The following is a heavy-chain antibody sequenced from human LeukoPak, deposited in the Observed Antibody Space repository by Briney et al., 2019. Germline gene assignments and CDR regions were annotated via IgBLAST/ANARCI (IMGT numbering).Heavy chain of an antibody. J-gene: IGHJ4*02. V-gene: IGHV4-59*12. CDR2: IYYSGST. Sequence: PSETLSLTCTVSGVSISSYYWSWIRQPPGKGLEWIGYIYYSGSTNYNPSLKSRVTISVDTSKNKFSLKLSSVTAADTAVYYCAISGGFGELYGYFDYWGQGTLVTVSS. CDR3: AISGGFGELYGYFDY. D-gene: IGHD3-10*01. CDR1: GVSISSYY.